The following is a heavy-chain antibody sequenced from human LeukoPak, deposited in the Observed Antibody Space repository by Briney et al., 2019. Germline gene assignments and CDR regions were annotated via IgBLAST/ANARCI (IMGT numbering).Heavy chain of an antibody. D-gene: IGHD6-13*01. J-gene: IGHJ4*02. CDR1: GGSFSGYY. CDR3: ARAGIAEYYFDY. CDR2: IYYSGST. Sequence: SETLSPTCAVYGGSFSGYYWSWIRQPPGKGLEWIGYIYYSGSTNYNPSLKSRVTISVDTSKNQFSLKLSSVTAADTAVYYCARAGIAEYYFDYWGQGTLVTVSS. V-gene: IGHV4-59*01.